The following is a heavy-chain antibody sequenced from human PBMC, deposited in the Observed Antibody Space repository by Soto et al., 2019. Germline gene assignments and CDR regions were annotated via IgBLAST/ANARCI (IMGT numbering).Heavy chain of an antibody. CDR2: IYYSGST. CDR3: ARSPNYYYYGFDV. CDR1: GGSVSSGTYF. Sequence: SETLSLTCTVSGGSVSSGTYFWSWIRQSPGKGLEWIAYIYYSGSTNYNPSLQRRSTISVDTSKSQVFLTLTYVTAADAAVYYCARSPNYYYYGFDVWGQGTTVTVSS. J-gene: IGHJ6*02. V-gene: IGHV4-61*01.